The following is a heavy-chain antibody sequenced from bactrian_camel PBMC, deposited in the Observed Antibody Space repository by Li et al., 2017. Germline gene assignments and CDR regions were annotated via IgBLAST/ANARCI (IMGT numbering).Heavy chain of an antibody. CDR1: GRTYSKWC. Sequence: HVQLVESGGDSVQAGGSLKLSCAASGRTYSKWCMGWFRQISGKEREGVARIGRFNSRTLYADSVKGRFTIPQDITRNTIYLQMDSLKPEDTAVYYCAASTIASNENALSPDRYTYWGQGTQVTVS. V-gene: IGHV3S68*01. CDR3: AASTIASNENALSPDRYTY. D-gene: IGHD4*01. J-gene: IGHJ4*01. CDR2: IGRFNSRT.